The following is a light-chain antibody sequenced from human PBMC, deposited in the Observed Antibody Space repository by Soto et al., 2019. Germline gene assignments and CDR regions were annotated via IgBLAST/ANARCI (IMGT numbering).Light chain of an antibody. V-gene: IGLV2-14*01. J-gene: IGLJ1*01. CDR3: YSYRGYYTRV. CDR2: EVS. CDR1: SSDVGAHNF. Sequence: QSVLTQPASVSGSPGQAITISCSGSSSDVGAHNFVSWYQQHPGRAPKLLIYEVSRRPSGVSNRFSGSKSGDTASLTISGLQAEDEADYYCYSYRGYYTRVFGTGTKVTVL.